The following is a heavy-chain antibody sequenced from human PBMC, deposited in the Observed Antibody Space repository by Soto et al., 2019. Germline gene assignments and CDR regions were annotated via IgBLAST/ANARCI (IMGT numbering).Heavy chain of an antibody. CDR1: GFTFSSYS. Sequence: EVQLVESGGGLVKPGGSLRLSCAASGFTFSSYSMNWVRQAPGKGLEWVSSISSSSSYIYYADSVKGRFTISRDNAKNPQCRRMSRQGAAVKYGSDCGRDFAASGYWGQGTLVTVSS. CDR2: ISSSSSYI. J-gene: IGHJ4*02. CDR3: GRDFAASGY. V-gene: IGHV3-21*06. D-gene: IGHD3-3*01.